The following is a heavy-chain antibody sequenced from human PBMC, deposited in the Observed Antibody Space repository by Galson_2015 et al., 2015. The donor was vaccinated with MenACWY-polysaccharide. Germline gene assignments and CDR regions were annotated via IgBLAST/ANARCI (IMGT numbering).Heavy chain of an antibody. D-gene: IGHD3-16*01. J-gene: IGHJ5*02. CDR3: ARGGRAVSNRNWFDP. V-gene: IGHV4-31*03. CDR1: GDSITSGGYF. Sequence: PLSLTCTVSGDSITSGGYFWSWIRQHPGEGLEWIASISYDGGTYYNPSLKRRVTISVDTPKNQFSLKLNSVTAADTAVYYCARGGRAVSNRNWFDPWGQGTLVTVSS. CDR2: ISYDGGT.